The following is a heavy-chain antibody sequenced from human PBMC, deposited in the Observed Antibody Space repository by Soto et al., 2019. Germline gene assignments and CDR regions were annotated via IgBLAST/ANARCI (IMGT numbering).Heavy chain of an antibody. CDR3: AKVFYYYDSSGYYYFDY. CDR2: ISGSGSTI. Sequence: GGSLRLSCAASGFTFSSYAVSWVRQAPGKGPEWISSISGSGSTIYYADSVKGRFTISRDNSKNALYLQMSSLRAEETAVYYCAKVFYYYDSSGYYYFDYWGQGTLVTVSS. D-gene: IGHD3-22*01. CDR1: GFTFSSYA. J-gene: IGHJ4*02. V-gene: IGHV3-23*01.